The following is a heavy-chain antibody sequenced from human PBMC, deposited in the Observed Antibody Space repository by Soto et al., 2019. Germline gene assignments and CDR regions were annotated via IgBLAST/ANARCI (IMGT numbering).Heavy chain of an antibody. D-gene: IGHD6-19*01. CDR3: AKGSLEWLYYFDY. V-gene: IGHV3-23*01. CDR2: ISGSGGST. CDR1: GFTFSSYA. J-gene: IGHJ4*02. Sequence: EVQLLESGGGLVQPGGSLRLSCAASGFTFSSYAMSWVRQAPGKGLEWVSAISGSGGSTYYADSVKGRFTISRDNSKNALYLQMNSLRAEDTALYYCAKGSLEWLYYFDYWGQGTLVTVSS.